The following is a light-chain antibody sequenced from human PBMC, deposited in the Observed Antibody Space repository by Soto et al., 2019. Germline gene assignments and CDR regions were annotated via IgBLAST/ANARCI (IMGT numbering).Light chain of an antibody. CDR2: AAS. J-gene: IGKJ2*01. CDR1: QSITSS. CDR3: QQSYGTPVT. Sequence: DIPMTQSPYSLSASVGDRVTITCRASQSITSSLSWYQQKPGKAPKLLIYAASTLQSGVPPRFSGSGFGRDFTLTISSLQPEDFATYYCQQSYGTPVTFAQGTKLQIK. V-gene: IGKV1-39*01.